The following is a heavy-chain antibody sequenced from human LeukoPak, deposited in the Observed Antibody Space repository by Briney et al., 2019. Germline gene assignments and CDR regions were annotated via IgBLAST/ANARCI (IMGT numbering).Heavy chain of an antibody. CDR2: ISGSGGDT. D-gene: IGHD1-26*01. CDR3: AKKGATTGDFDY. J-gene: IGHJ4*02. V-gene: IGHV3-23*01. CDR1: GFAFSNFL. Sequence: GGSLRLSCAASGFAFSNFLMTWVRQAPGKGPEWVSAISGSGGDTYYADSVKGRFTISRDNSKNTLYLQMNSLRAEDTAVYYCAKKGATTGDFDYWGQGTLVTVSS.